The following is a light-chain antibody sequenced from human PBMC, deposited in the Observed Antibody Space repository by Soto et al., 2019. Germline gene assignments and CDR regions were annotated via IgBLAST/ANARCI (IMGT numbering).Light chain of an antibody. V-gene: IGLV4-69*01. Sequence: QSVLTQSPSASASLGASVKLTCTLSSGHSSYAIAWHQQQPEKGPRYLMKLNSDGSHSKGDGIPDRFSGSSSGAERYLTISSLQSEDEADYYCQTSGTGVFGGGTKVTVL. CDR3: QTSGTGV. CDR1: SGHSSYA. J-gene: IGLJ2*01. CDR2: LNSDGSH.